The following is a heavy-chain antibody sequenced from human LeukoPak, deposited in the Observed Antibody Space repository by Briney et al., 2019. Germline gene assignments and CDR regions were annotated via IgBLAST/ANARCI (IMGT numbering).Heavy chain of an antibody. CDR3: ARWNTAGWERVYFDY. CDR1: GYSFTSYW. CDR2: IYPGDSDT. D-gene: IGHD6-19*01. J-gene: IGHJ4*02. Sequence: GESLKISCKGSGYSFTSYWIGWVRQMTGKGLEWMGIIYPGDSDTRYSPSFQGQVTISADKSISTAYLQWSSLKASDTAVYYCARWNTAGWERVYFDYWGQGTLVTVSS. V-gene: IGHV5-51*01.